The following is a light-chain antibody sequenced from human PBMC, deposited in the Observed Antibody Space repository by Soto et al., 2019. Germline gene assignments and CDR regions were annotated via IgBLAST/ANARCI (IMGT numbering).Light chain of an antibody. V-gene: IGLV2-14*02. CDR3: TSYTPTGALV. CDR1: SSDDGSYSL. CDR2: EGS. J-gene: IGLJ6*01. Sequence: QSVLTQPASVSGSPGQAITISCTGTSSDDGSYSLVSWYQQHPGKTPNLMIYEGSKRPSGVSNRFSGSKSGNTASLTISGLQSEDEADYYCTSYTPTGALVFGSGTKVTVL.